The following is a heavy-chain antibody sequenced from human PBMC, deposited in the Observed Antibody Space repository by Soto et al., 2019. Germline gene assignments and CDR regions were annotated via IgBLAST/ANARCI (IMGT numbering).Heavy chain of an antibody. V-gene: IGHV1-69*13. CDR2: IIPIFGTA. Sequence: SVKVSCKASGGTFSSYAISWVRQAPGQGLEWMGGIIPIFGTANYAQKFQGRVTITADESTSTAYMELSSLRSEDTAVYYCARDMRDCSSTSCYTGTYYYYMDVWGKGTTVTVSS. CDR1: GGTFSSYA. J-gene: IGHJ6*03. D-gene: IGHD2-2*02. CDR3: ARDMRDCSSTSCYTGTYYYYMDV.